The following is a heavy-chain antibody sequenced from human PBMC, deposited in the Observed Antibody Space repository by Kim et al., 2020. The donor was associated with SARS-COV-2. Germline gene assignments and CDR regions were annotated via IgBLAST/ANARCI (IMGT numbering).Heavy chain of an antibody. D-gene: IGHD6-13*01. J-gene: IGHJ5*02. CDR3: TTDEYSSSWSANP. V-gene: IGHV3-15*01. Sequence: SAAPVKGRFTISRDDSKNTLYLQMNSLKTEDTAVYYCTTDEYSSSWSANPWGQGTLVTVSS.